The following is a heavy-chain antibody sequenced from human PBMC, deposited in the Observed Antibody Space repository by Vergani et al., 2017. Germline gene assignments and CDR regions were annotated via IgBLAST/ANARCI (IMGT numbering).Heavy chain of an antibody. CDR1: GGSISSYY. J-gene: IGHJ6*02. CDR2: IYYSGST. Sequence: QVQLQESGPGLVKPSETLSLTCTVSGGSISSYYWSWIRQPPGKGLEWIGYIYYSGSTNYNPSLKSRVTISVDTSKNQFSLKRSSVTAADTAVYYCAGANSGSWPNYYSSGRDSWAKGPRSPSP. D-gene: IGHD6-13*01. CDR3: AGANSGSWPNYYSSGRDS. V-gene: IGHV4-59*01.